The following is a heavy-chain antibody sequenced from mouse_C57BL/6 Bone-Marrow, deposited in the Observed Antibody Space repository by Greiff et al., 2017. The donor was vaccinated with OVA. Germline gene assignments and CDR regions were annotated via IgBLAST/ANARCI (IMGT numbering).Heavy chain of an antibody. CDR3: ARKSLENY. J-gene: IGHJ2*01. V-gene: IGHV5-4*01. D-gene: IGHD6-2*01. Sequence: EVQLVESGGGLVKPGGSLKLSCAASGFTFSSYAMSWVRQTPEKRLEWVATISDGGSYTYYPDNVKGRFTISRDNAKNNLYLQMSHLKSEDTAMYYCARKSLENYWGQGTTLTVSS. CDR1: GFTFSSYA. CDR2: ISDGGSYT.